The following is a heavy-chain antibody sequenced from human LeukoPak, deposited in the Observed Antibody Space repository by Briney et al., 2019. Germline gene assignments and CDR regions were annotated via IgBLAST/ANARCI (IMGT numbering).Heavy chain of an antibody. D-gene: IGHD3-22*01. V-gene: IGHV3-7*01. CDR3: TRDPPHGVYDSSDTPFDC. Sequence: GGSLRLSCAASGFRFSGFWMSWVRQAPGKGLEWVANIKEDGSDTYYVDSVKGRFTISRDNAKNSVYLQMSSLRDEDTAVYYCTRDPPHGVYDSSDTPFDCWGQGTLVTVSS. CDR1: GFRFSGFW. CDR2: IKEDGSDT. J-gene: IGHJ4*02.